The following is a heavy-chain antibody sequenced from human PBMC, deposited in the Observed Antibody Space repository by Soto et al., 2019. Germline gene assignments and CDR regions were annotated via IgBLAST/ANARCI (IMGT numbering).Heavy chain of an antibody. CDR1: GGTFSSYT. Sequence: QVQLVQSGAEVKKPGSSVKVSCKASGGTFSSYTISWVRQAPGQGLEWMGRIIPILGIANYAQKFQGRVTCNXXKSTSTAYMELSSLRSEDTAVYYCARVEGTHLPDYWGQGTLVTVSS. V-gene: IGHV1-69*02. J-gene: IGHJ4*02. CDR2: IIPILGIA. D-gene: IGHD1-1*01. CDR3: ARVEGTHLPDY.